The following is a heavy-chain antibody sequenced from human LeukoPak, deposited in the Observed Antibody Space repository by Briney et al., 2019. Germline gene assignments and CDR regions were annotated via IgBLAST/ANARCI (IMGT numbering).Heavy chain of an antibody. CDR1: GFTLNNYW. Sequence: GGSLRLSCAASGFTLNNYWMTWVRQAPGKGLEWVASIKEDGSEKYYVDSVKGRFTISRDNAKNSLYLQMNSLRAEDTAVYYCGRTTHSDYWGQGTLVTVSS. D-gene: IGHD1-14*01. CDR2: IKEDGSEK. J-gene: IGHJ4*02. CDR3: GRTTHSDY. V-gene: IGHV3-7*05.